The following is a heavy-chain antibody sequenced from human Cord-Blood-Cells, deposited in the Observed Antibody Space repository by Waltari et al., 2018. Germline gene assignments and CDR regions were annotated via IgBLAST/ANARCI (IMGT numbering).Heavy chain of an antibody. J-gene: IGHJ6*02. CDR1: GGSFSGYY. CDR2: INHSGST. V-gene: IGHV4-34*01. CDR3: ARRYYDFWSGYQDGMDV. D-gene: IGHD3-3*01. Sequence: QVQLQQWGAGLLKPSETLSLTCAVYGGSFSGYYWSWIRQPPGKGREWIGEINHSGSTNYNPSLKGRVTISVDTSKNQFSLKLSSVTAADTAVYYCARRYYDFWSGYQDGMDVWGQGTTVTVSS.